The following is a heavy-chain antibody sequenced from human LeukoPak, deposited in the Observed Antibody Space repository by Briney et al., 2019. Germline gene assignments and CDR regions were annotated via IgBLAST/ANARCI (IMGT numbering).Heavy chain of an antibody. D-gene: IGHD6-25*01. Sequence: PSETLSLTCTVSGYSISSGYYWGWIRQPPGKGLEWIGSIYHSGSTYYNPSLKSRVTISVDTSKNQFSLKLSSVTAADTAVYYCARYRGIAAEDYFDYWGQGTLVTVSS. CDR2: IYHSGST. J-gene: IGHJ4*02. V-gene: IGHV4-38-2*02. CDR3: ARYRGIAAEDYFDY. CDR1: GYSISSGYY.